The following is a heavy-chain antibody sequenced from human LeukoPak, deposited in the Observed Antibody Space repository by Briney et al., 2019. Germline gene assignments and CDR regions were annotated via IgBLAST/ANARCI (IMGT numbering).Heavy chain of an antibody. D-gene: IGHD6-13*01. V-gene: IGHV4-59*01. Sequence: PSETLSLTCTVSGGPISRYYWSWIRQPPGKGLEWIGYIYYSGSTNYNPSLKSRVTISVDTSKNQFSLKLSSVTAADTAVYYCARDRGSSWYYFDYWGQGTLVPVSS. CDR3: ARDRGSSWYYFDY. CDR1: GGPISRYY. CDR2: IYYSGST. J-gene: IGHJ4*02.